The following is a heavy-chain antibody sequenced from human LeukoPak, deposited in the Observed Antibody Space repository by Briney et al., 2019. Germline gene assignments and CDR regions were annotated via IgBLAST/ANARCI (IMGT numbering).Heavy chain of an antibody. Sequence: SETLSLTCTVSGGSISSYYRSWIRQPPGKGLEWIGDISYSGDTTYNTSLKSRVTISKDTAKNQFSLKLISVTAADTAVYYGARVFLQSDFDYWGQGTLVTVSS. D-gene: IGHD2/OR15-2a*01. CDR3: ARVFLQSDFDY. CDR1: GGSISSYY. CDR2: ISYSGDT. V-gene: IGHV4-59*01. J-gene: IGHJ4*02.